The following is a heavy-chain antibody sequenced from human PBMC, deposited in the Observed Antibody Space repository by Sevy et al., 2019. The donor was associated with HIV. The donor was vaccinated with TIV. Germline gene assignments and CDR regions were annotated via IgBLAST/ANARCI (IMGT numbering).Heavy chain of an antibody. CDR3: ARPAALAAAATRYYYGMDV. CDR1: GGTFSSYA. CDR2: IIAIFGTA. J-gene: IGHJ6*02. V-gene: IGHV1-69*13. Sequence: ASVKVSCKASGGTFSSYAISWVRQAPGQGLEWMGGIIAIFGTANYAQKFQGRVTITADESTSTAYMELSSLRSEDTAVYYCARPAALAAAATRYYYGMDVWGQGTTVTVSS. D-gene: IGHD6-13*01.